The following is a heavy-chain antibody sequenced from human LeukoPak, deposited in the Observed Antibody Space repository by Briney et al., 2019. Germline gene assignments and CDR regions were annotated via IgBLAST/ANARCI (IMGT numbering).Heavy chain of an antibody. J-gene: IGHJ4*02. CDR2: VYHGGNT. D-gene: IGHD3-22*01. CDR3: ARAQNYYDSSGFKGALDY. CDR1: GGSIRGSNW. V-gene: IGHV4-4*02. Sequence: PSETLSLTCTVSGGSIRGSNWWAWVRQTPGKDLEWLGQVYHGGNTYYNPSLESRVTISVDTSRNQFSVEVKSVTAADTALYYCARAQNYYDSSGFKGALDYWGQGILVTVSS.